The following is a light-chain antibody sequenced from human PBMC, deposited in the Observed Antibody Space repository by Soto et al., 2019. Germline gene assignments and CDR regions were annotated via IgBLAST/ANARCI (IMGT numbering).Light chain of an antibody. Sequence: QSALTQPASVSGSPGQSITISCTGTSSDVGGYNYVSWYQQHTGKAPKLMIYEVSNRPSGVSSRFSGSKSGNTASLTISGLQAEDEADYYCSSYTTASRVFGTGTKLTVL. CDR3: SSYTTASRV. CDR2: EVS. CDR1: SSDVGGYNY. J-gene: IGLJ1*01. V-gene: IGLV2-14*01.